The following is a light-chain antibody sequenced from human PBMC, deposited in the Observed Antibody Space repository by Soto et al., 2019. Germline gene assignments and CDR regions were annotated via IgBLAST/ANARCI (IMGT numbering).Light chain of an antibody. Sequence: EIVLTQSPGTLSLSPGERATLSCRASQSVGSDYIAWYQHRPGQAPRLLFSGIFKRATGIPDRFSGSGSGTDFTLTISRLEPEDFAVYYCQQFGASPRTFGRGTRVEIK. CDR2: GIF. J-gene: IGKJ4*02. V-gene: IGKV3-20*01. CDR1: QSVGSDY. CDR3: QQFGASPRT.